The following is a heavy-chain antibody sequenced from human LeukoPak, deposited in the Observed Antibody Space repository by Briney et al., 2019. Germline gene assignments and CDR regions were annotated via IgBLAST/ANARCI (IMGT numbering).Heavy chain of an antibody. CDR1: GGSISSSSYS. J-gene: IGHJ4*02. CDR3: ARRGYDSSGYYDY. Sequence: SETLSLTCTVSGGSISSSSYSWGWIRQPPGKGLEWIGSIYYSGSTYYNPSLKSRVTISVDTSKNQFSLKLSSVTAADTAVYYCARRGYDSSGYYDYWGQGTLVTVSS. D-gene: IGHD3-22*01. V-gene: IGHV4-39*01. CDR2: IYYSGST.